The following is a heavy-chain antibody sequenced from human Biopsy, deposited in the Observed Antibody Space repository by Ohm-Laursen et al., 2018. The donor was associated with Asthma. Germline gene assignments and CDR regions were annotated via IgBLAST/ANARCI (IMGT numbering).Heavy chain of an antibody. J-gene: IGHJ6*02. CDR3: ARAGDSDLVGGLDV. CDR2: IVWDGINS. Sequence: SLRLSCTPSGFIFSTYGMYWVRQAPGKGLEWVAFIVWDGINSYYADSVKGRFTISRDNSRNTLYLQKTSLRADDTAVYYCARAGDSDLVGGLDVWGQGTTVIVS. V-gene: IGHV3-30*03. CDR1: GFIFSTYG. D-gene: IGHD2-21*01.